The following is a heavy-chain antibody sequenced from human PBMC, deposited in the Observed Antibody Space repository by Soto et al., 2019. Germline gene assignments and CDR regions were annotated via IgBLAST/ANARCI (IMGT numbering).Heavy chain of an antibody. CDR1: GFTFSSYG. J-gene: IGHJ3*02. V-gene: IGHV3-33*01. Sequence: PGGSLRLSCAASGFTFSSYGMHWVRQAPGKGLEWVAVIWYDGSNKYYADSVKGRFTISRDNSKNTLYLQMNSLRAEDTAVYYCARDQSASYDAFDIWGQGTMVTVSS. CDR2: IWYDGSNK. CDR3: ARDQSASYDAFDI.